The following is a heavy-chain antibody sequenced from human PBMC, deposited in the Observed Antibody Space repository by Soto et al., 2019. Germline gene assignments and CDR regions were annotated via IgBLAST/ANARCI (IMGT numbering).Heavy chain of an antibody. D-gene: IGHD6-13*01. V-gene: IGHV3-21*01. Sequence: GGSLSLSCAASGFTFSSYSMNWVRQAPGKGLEWVSSISTTSSYISYADSVKGRFTISRDNAKNSLYLQMNSLRAEDSAVYYCAKGPGIAAAGRHFDYWGQGTLVTVSS. CDR1: GFTFSSYS. CDR3: AKGPGIAAAGRHFDY. CDR2: ISTTSSYI. J-gene: IGHJ4*02.